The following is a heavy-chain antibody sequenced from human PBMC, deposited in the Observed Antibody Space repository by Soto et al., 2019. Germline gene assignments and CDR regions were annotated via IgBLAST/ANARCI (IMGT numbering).Heavy chain of an antibody. CDR1: GFTFNNYG. V-gene: IGHV3-30*18. CDR3: AKDQGIAASHGID. J-gene: IGHJ3*01. D-gene: IGHD6-13*01. Sequence: PGGSLRFSCAASGFTFNNYGMHWVRQAPGKGLEWVATISNDGSDKYYADSVKGRLTISRDNSKNTVYLQMNSLRAEETAVYYCAKDQGIAASHGIDWGQGTMVTVSS. CDR2: ISNDGSDK.